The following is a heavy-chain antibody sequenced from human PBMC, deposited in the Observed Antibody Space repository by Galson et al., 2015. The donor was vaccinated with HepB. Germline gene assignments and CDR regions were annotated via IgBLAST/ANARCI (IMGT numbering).Heavy chain of an antibody. CDR3: AKDHIVVVTAILDY. J-gene: IGHJ4*02. D-gene: IGHD2-21*02. CDR2: ISGSGGST. V-gene: IGHV3-23*01. Sequence: SLRLSCAASGFTFSSYAMSWVRQAPGKGLEWVSAISGSGGSTHYADSVKGRLTISRDNSKNTLYLQMNSLRAEDTAVYYCAKDHIVVVTAILDYWGQGTLVTVSS. CDR1: GFTFSSYA.